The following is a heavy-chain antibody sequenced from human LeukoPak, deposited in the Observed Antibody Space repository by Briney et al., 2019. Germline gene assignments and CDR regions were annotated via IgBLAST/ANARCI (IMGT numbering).Heavy chain of an antibody. CDR3: AKGGSYAPLDY. Sequence: GGSLRLSCAASGFTFTDSTMTWVCQGPAKGLEWVSAISTSGGDTIYTDSVKDRFTISRDNSKNTLYLQMNSLRAEDTAIYYCAKGGSYAPLDYWGQGTLVTVSS. D-gene: IGHD1-26*01. CDR1: GFTFTDST. J-gene: IGHJ4*02. CDR2: ISTSGGDT. V-gene: IGHV3-23*01.